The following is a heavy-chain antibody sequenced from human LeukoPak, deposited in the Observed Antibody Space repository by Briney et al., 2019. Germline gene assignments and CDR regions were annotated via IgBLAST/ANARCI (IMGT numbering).Heavy chain of an antibody. Sequence: ASVKVSCKASGYTFTGYYMHWVRQAPGQGLEWMGWINPNSGGTNYAQKLQGRVTMTRDTSISTAYMELSRLRSDDTAVYYCARTYSNYYYYYGMDVWGQGTTVTVSS. D-gene: IGHD4-11*01. CDR1: GYTFTGYY. J-gene: IGHJ6*02. CDR3: ARTYSNYYYYYGMDV. V-gene: IGHV1-2*02. CDR2: INPNSGGT.